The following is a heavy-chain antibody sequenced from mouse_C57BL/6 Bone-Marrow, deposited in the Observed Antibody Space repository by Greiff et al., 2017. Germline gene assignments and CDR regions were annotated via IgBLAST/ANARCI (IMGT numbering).Heavy chain of an antibody. D-gene: IGHD2-2*01. CDR3: TRIDYGYDGFAY. CDR1: GFTFSSYA. Sequence: EVKLMESGEGLVKPGGSLKLSCAASGFTFSSYAMSWVRQTPEKRLEWVAYISSGGDYIYYADTVKGRFTISRDNARNTLYLQMSSLKSEDTAMYYCTRIDYGYDGFAYWGQGTLVTVSA. J-gene: IGHJ3*01. CDR2: ISSGGDYI. V-gene: IGHV5-9-1*02.